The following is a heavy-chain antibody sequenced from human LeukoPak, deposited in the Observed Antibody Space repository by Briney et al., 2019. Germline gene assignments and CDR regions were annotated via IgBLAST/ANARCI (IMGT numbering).Heavy chain of an antibody. CDR2: LYYSGST. J-gene: IGHJ4*02. CDR1: GGSLSSSSYY. V-gene: IGHV4-39*01. Sequence: SETLSLTCTVSGGSLSSSSYYWVWIRQPPGKGLEWIGSLYYSGSTHYKPSLKSRVAIFVDTSKNQFSLRLNSVTAADAAVYYCARNYYDGSGYYFWGQGTQVTVSS. D-gene: IGHD3-22*01. CDR3: ARNYYDGSGYYF.